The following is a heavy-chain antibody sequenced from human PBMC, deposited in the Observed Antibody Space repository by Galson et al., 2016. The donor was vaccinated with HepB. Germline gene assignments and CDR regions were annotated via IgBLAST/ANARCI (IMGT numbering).Heavy chain of an antibody. CDR2: IYSGGST. CDR3: AREAIAAAGTHDAFDI. Sequence: SLRLSCAASGFSVSSNYIIWVRQAPGKGLGWVSAIYSGGSTYYADAVKGHFTVSRDNPKNTVYLQMNSLRAEDTAVYYCAREAIAAAGTHDAFDIWGQGTMVTVCS. V-gene: IGHV3-53*01. D-gene: IGHD6-13*01. CDR1: GFSVSSNY. J-gene: IGHJ3*02.